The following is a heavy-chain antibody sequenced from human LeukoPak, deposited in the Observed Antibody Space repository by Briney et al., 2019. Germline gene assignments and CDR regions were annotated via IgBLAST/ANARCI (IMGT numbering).Heavy chain of an antibody. CDR2: ISYDGSNK. Sequence: AGGSLRLSCAASGFTFSSYAMHWVRQAPGKGLEWVAVISYDGSNKYYAESVKGRFTISRDNSKNTLYLQMNSLRAEDTAVYYCAKVLRYSYGYSYYYYYGMDVWGQGTTVTVSS. J-gene: IGHJ6*02. CDR3: AKVLRYSYGYSYYYYYGMDV. CDR1: GFTFSSYA. D-gene: IGHD5-18*01. V-gene: IGHV3-30-3*01.